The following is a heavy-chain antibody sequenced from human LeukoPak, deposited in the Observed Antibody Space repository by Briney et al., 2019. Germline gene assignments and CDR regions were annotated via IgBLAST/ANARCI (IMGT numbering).Heavy chain of an antibody. D-gene: IGHD2-15*01. CDR3: ARDYPYCSGGSCYPDY. CDR2: INPSGGST. Sequence: GASVKVSCKPSGYTFTSYYMHWVRQAPGQGLEWMGIINPSGGSTSYAQKFQGRVTMTRDTSTSTVYMELSSLRSEDTAVYYCARDYPYCSGGSCYPDYWGQGTLVTVSS. J-gene: IGHJ4*02. V-gene: IGHV1-46*01. CDR1: GYTFTSYY.